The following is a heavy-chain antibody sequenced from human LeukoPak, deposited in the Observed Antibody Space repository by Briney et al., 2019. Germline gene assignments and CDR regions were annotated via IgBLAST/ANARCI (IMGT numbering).Heavy chain of an antibody. Sequence: SVKVSCKASGGTFSSYAISWVRQAPGQGLEWMGGIIPIFGTANYAQKFQGRVTITADESTSTAYMELSSLRSEDTAVYYCARGISYYYDSSGYYPFDYWGQGTLVTASS. CDR1: GGTFSSYA. J-gene: IGHJ4*02. CDR2: IIPIFGTA. D-gene: IGHD3-22*01. CDR3: ARGISYYYDSSGYYPFDY. V-gene: IGHV1-69*01.